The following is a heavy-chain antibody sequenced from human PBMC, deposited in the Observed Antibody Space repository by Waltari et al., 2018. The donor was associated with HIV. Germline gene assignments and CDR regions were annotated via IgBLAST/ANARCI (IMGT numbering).Heavy chain of an antibody. CDR2: SYYIGST. V-gene: IGHV4-59*01. J-gene: IGHJ4*02. D-gene: IGHD2-15*01. Sequence: QVQLQESGPGLVKPSETVSLTCTVSGGSTSSSYWPWIRQPPGKGLEWIGYSYYIGSTNYNPSLKSRVTISVDTSKNQFSLKLSSVTAADTAVYYCARVSSGGGGGNRYFDYWGQGALVTVSS. CDR1: GGSTSSSY. CDR3: ARVSSGGGGGNRYFDY.